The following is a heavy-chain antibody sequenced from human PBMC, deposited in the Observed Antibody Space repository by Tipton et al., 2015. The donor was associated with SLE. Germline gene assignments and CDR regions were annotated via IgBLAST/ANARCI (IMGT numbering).Heavy chain of an antibody. CDR3: AMRGKRIAAAGDDAFDF. CDR2: IYTSGST. J-gene: IGHJ3*01. Sequence: TLSLTCTVSGGSISSGSYYWSWIRQPAGKGLEWIGRIYTSGSTNYNPSLKSRVTISVDTSKNQFSLKLSSVTAADTAMYYCAMRGKRIAAAGDDAFDFWGQGTMVTVSS. V-gene: IGHV4-61*02. D-gene: IGHD6-13*01. CDR1: GGSISSGSYY.